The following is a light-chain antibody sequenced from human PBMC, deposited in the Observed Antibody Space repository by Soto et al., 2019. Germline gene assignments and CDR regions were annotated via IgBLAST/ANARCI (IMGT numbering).Light chain of an antibody. CDR2: DSS. J-gene: IGKJ3*01. V-gene: IGKV3-11*01. CDR3: QQGINRPQFPYI. CDR1: QSVSSY. Sequence: ELVLTQSPATLSLSPGERATLSCRASQSVSSYLAWYQQKPGQAPRLLIYDSSTRVTGIPASFSGSGSGTDFTLTISRREPEDFAIYYCQQGINRPQFPYIFGPGTKVDSK.